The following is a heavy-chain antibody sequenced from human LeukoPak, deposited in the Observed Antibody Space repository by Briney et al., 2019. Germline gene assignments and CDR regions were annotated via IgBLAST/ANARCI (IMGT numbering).Heavy chain of an antibody. CDR1: GFXFSSYG. D-gene: IGHD3-22*01. V-gene: IGHV3-33*01. J-gene: IGHJ3*02. CDR3: ARDVPAYYYDSSGYTDAFDI. Sequence: GGSLRLSCAASGFXFSSYGIHWVRQAPGKGLEWVAVIWYDGSNKYYADSVKGRFTISKDNSKNTLYLQMNSLRAEDTAVYYCARDVPAYYYDSSGYTDAFDIWGQGTMVTVSS. CDR2: IWYDGSNK.